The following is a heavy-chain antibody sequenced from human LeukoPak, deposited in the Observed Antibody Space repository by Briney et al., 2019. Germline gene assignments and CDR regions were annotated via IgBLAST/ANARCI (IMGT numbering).Heavy chain of an antibody. V-gene: IGHV3-49*03. CDR3: TRVIDIVVVPAAISPPYDFWSGYSPLDY. CDR1: GFTFGDYA. D-gene: IGHD2-2*01. Sequence: PGRSLRLSCTASGFTFGDYAMSWFRQAPGNGLKGVGFIRSKAYGGTTEYAAPVKGRFTISRDDSKSIAYLQMDSLKTEDTAVYYCTRVIDIVVVPAAISPPYDFWSGYSPLDYWGQGTLVTVSS. CDR2: IRSKAYGGTT. J-gene: IGHJ4*02.